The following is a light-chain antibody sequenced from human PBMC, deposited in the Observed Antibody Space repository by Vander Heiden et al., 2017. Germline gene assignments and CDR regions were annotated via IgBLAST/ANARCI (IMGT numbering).Light chain of an antibody. CDR1: QSISIY. CDR3: QQSYSTPLT. Sequence: DIQMTQSPSSLSASVGDRVTITCRASQSISIYLNWYQQKPGKAPKVLIYAASRLQSGVPSRFSGSGSGTDFTLTISSLQPEDFATYYCQQSYSTPLTFGGGTKVEIK. V-gene: IGKV1-39*01. J-gene: IGKJ4*01. CDR2: AAS.